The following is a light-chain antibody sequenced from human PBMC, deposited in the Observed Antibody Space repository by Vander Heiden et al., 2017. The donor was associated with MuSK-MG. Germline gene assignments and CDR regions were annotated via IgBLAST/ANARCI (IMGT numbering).Light chain of an antibody. CDR3: SSYTTSTTLVV. CDR2: DVS. CDR1: TSDVGGYNF. J-gene: IGLJ1*01. V-gene: IGLV2-14*01. Sequence: QSALTQPASVSGSPGQTIAISCTGSTSDVGGYNFVSWYQQHPGRAPKLIICDVSRRPSGVSDRFSGSKSGNTASLTISWLQAEDEADYFCSSYTTSTTLVVFGPGTKVTVL.